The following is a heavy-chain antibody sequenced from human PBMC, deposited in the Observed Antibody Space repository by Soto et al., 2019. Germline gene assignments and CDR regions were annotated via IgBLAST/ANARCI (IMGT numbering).Heavy chain of an antibody. J-gene: IGHJ4*02. D-gene: IGHD3-10*01. CDR3: ARDQRTYYYGSGSQASGSLDY. V-gene: IGHV4-34*01. Sequence: SETLSLTCTVSGGSISSYYWSWIRQPPGKGLEWIGEINHSGSTNYNPSLKSRVTISVDTSKNQFSLKLSSVTAADTAVYYCARDQRTYYYGSGSQASGSLDYWGQGTLVTVSS. CDR1: GGSISSYY. CDR2: INHSGST.